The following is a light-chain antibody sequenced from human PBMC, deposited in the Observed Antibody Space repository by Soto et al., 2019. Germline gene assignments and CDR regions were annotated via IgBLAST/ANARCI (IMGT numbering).Light chain of an antibody. CDR1: QSVSSN. CDR2: DAS. Sequence: EIVMTQSPATLSVSPGEGATLFCRASQSVSSNVAWYQQKPGQAPRLLIHDASTRATGSPDRFSGSGSGTEFTVTISSLQSEDFAVYFCQQYNNWPPSATFGQGTKVEIK. J-gene: IGKJ1*01. V-gene: IGKV3-15*01. CDR3: QQYNNWPPSAT.